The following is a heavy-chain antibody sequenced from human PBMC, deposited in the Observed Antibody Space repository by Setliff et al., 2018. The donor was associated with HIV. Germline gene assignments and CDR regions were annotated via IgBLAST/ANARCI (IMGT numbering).Heavy chain of an antibody. D-gene: IGHD4-17*01. CDR2: IYHSGST. V-gene: IGHV4-34*01. Sequence: SETLSLTCAVYGGSFSGHYWSWIRQSPGKGLEWIGSIYHSGSTYYSPSLKSRVTISVDASKNQFSLKLSSVTAADTAVYYCAGEDTVTHNYYYYYYMDVWGKGTTVTVSS. CDR1: GGSFSGHY. J-gene: IGHJ6*03. CDR3: AGEDTVTHNYYYYYYMDV.